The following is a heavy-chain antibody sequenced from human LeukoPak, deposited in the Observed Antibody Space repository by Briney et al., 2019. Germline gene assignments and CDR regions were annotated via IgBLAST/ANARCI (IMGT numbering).Heavy chain of an antibody. CDR2: ISGSGGST. D-gene: IGHD3-10*01. Sequence: GGTLRLSCAASGFTFSSYGMSWVRQAPGKGLEWVSAISGSGGSTYYADSVKGRFTISRDNSKNTLYLQMNSLRAEDTAVYYCAKKSRGSGSYYGDYWGQGILVTVSS. CDR1: GFTFSSYG. CDR3: AKKSRGSGSYYGDY. V-gene: IGHV3-23*01. J-gene: IGHJ4*02.